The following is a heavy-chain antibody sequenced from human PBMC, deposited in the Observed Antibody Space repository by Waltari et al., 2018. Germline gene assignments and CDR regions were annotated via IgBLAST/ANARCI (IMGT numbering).Heavy chain of an antibody. CDR1: GGTFSSYA. CDR2: IIPIFGTA. Sequence: QVQLVQSGAEVKKPGSSVKVSCKASGGTFSSYAISWVRQAPGQGLEWMGGIIPIFGTANYAQKFQGRVTITADESTSTAYMELSSLRSEDTAVYYCARDQGYYDSSGYSPNHYGMDVWGQGTTVTVSS. D-gene: IGHD3-22*01. J-gene: IGHJ6*02. CDR3: ARDQGYYDSSGYSPNHYGMDV. V-gene: IGHV1-69*13.